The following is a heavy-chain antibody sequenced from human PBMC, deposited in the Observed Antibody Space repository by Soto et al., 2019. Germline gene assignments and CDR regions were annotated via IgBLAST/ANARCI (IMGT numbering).Heavy chain of an antibody. CDR1: GGSISSNDHY. J-gene: IGHJ5*02. D-gene: IGHD2-21*02. Sequence: QVQLQESGPGLVKPSQALSLNCSVSGGSISSNDHYWTWIRQPPGKGLEWIGFIYFSGETYYNPSLKSRVTMSIDTSNNQFFLMVNSVTAADTAVYYCGRAECCGYCYPASWGQGTLVSVSS. V-gene: IGHV4-30-4*01. CDR3: GRAECCGYCYPAS. CDR2: IYFSGET.